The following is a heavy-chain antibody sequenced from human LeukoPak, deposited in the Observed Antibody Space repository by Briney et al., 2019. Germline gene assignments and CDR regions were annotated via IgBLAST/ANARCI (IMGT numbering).Heavy chain of an antibody. CDR1: GFTFSSYW. J-gene: IGHJ4*02. CDR3: ARDLWFGEFPYYFDQ. D-gene: IGHD3-10*01. V-gene: IGHV3-7*01. Sequence: GGSLRLSCAASGFTFSSYWMSWVRQAPGKGLEWVANIKHDGSDRYYVDSVKGRFTISRDNAKNSLYLQMNSLRAEDTAMYYCARDLWFGEFPYYFDQWGQGTLVTVSS. CDR2: IKHDGSDR.